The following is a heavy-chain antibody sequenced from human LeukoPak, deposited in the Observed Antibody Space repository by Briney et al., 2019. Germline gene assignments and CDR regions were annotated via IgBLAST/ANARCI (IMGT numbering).Heavy chain of an antibody. CDR1: GGSISSSSYY. D-gene: IGHD1-26*01. J-gene: IGHJ5*02. Sequence: SETLSLTCTVSGGSISSSSYYWGWIRQPPGKGLEWIGSIYYSGSTYYNPSLKSRVTISVDTSKNQFSLKLSSVTAADTAVYYCARGRRELLRWWFDPWGQGTLVTVSS. V-gene: IGHV4-39*07. CDR2: IYYSGST. CDR3: ARGRRELLRWWFDP.